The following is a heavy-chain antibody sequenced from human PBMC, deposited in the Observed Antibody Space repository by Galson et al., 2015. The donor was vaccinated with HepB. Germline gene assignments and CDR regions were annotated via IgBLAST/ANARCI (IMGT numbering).Heavy chain of an antibody. CDR1: GYSFTNYG. Sequence: QSGAEVKKPGASVKVSCKASGYSFTNYGITWVRQAPVQGLEWMGWISPNNGKTNYEQKFQGRVTMTTDTATTTAYMELRSLRSDDTAVYYCARDRYSSSWSYWFDPWGQGTLVTVSS. CDR2: ISPNNGKT. V-gene: IGHV1-18*01. J-gene: IGHJ5*02. CDR3: ARDRYSSSWSYWFDP. D-gene: IGHD6-13*01.